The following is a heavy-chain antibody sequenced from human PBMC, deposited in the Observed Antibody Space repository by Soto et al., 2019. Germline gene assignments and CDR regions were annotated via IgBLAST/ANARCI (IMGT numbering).Heavy chain of an antibody. CDR1: GRSFSGYY. V-gene: IGHV4-34*01. CDR3: ARGWGRIFDY. Sequence: QVQLQQWGAGLVKPSETLSLTCAVYGRSFSGYYWNWIRQPPGKGLEWIGEINHSGSTNYNPSLKSRVTISVDTSKNQFSLKLSSVTAADTAVYYCARGWGRIFDYWGQGTLVTVSS. D-gene: IGHD7-27*01. J-gene: IGHJ4*02. CDR2: INHSGST.